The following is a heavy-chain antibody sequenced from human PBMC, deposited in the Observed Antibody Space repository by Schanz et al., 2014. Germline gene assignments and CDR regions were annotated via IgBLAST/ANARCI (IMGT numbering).Heavy chain of an antibody. CDR3: ARDEGRDGYNLAFDV. V-gene: IGHV3-53*01. CDR1: GFTVSSNY. J-gene: IGHJ3*01. D-gene: IGHD5-12*01. Sequence: EVQLVESGGGLIQPGGSLRLSCAVSGFTVSSNYMSWVRQAPGKGLEWVSTVYMSAASTRYADSVKGRFIISRDSSKNTLLLQMNMLRPEDTALYFCARDEGRDGYNLAFDVWGQGTLVTVSS. CDR2: VYMSAAST.